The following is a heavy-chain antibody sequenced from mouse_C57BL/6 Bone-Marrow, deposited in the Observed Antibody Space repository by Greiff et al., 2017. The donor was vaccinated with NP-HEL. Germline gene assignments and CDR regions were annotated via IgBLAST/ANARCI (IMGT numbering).Heavy chain of an antibody. Sequence: QVQLKESGAELARPGASVKLSCKASGYTFTSYGISWVKQRTGQDLEWIGEIYPRSGNTYYNEKFKGKATLTADKASSTAYMELRRLTSEDSAVSFCARGGAYYRAMDDWGQGTSVTVSS. CDR3: ARGGAYYRAMDD. D-gene: IGHD2-14*01. J-gene: IGHJ4*01. CDR1: GYTFTSYG. CDR2: IYPRSGNT. V-gene: IGHV1-81*01.